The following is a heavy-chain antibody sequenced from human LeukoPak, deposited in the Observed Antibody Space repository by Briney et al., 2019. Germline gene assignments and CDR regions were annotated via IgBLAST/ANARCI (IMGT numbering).Heavy chain of an antibody. CDR3: ARVDRRAVGYFDY. V-gene: IGHV3-30-3*01. Sequence: GGSLRLSCAASGFTFSSYAMHWVRQAPGKGLEWVAVISYDGSNKYYADSVKGRFTISRDNSKNTLYLQMNSLRAEDTAVYYCARVDRRAVGYFDYWGQGTLVTVSS. J-gene: IGHJ4*02. CDR2: ISYDGSNK. D-gene: IGHD4-23*01. CDR1: GFTFSSYA.